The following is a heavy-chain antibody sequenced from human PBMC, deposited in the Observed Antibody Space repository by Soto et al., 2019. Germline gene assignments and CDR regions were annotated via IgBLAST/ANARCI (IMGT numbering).Heavy chain of an antibody. CDR2: IYYSGST. CDR1: GGSISSGDYY. D-gene: IGHD6-19*01. Sequence: SETLSLTCTVSGGSISSGDYYWSWIRQPPGKGLEWIAYIYYSGSTYYNPSLKSRVSTSVDTSKDQFSLKLSSVTAADTAVYYCAREVLAEAVDYWGQGTLVTVSS. J-gene: IGHJ4*02. CDR3: AREVLAEAVDY. V-gene: IGHV4-30-4*02.